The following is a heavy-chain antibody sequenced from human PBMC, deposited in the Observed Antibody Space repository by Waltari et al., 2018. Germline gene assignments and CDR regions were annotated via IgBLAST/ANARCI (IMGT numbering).Heavy chain of an antibody. V-gene: IGHV3-74*01. CDR1: GFAFSRHW. CDR2: IKRDGSDI. Sequence: DVQLVESGGGLVQPGGSLRLSCAVSGFAFSRHWMHWVRQVPGEELVWVSRIKRDGSDIRYADSVQGRFTISRDNAKNTLFLQMSSLRVDDTAIYYCASSSVSVSGYFDYWGQGILVTVAS. D-gene: IGHD3-3*01. CDR3: ASSSVSVSGYFDY. J-gene: IGHJ4*02.